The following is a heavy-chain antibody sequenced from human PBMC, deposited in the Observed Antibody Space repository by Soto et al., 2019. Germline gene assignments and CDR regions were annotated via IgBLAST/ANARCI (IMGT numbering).Heavy chain of an antibody. CDR3: ARAIDYDILTGYPAPPDY. Sequence: PGGSLRLSCAASGFTFSNYDMHWVRQVTGKGLERVTTIGTTGDSNCPGFVKGRFAISRQNAENSLCLQMTKLRAGDAAVYYCARAIDYDILTGYPAPPDYWGQGTLVTVSS. CDR1: GFTFSNYD. J-gene: IGHJ4*02. D-gene: IGHD3-9*01. V-gene: IGHV3-13*01. CDR2: IGTTGDS.